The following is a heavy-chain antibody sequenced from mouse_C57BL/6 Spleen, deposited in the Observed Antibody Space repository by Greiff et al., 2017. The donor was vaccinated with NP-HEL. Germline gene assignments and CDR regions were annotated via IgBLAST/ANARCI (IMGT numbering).Heavy chain of an antibody. CDR3: ARENYYGSSWISY. D-gene: IGHD1-1*01. J-gene: IGHJ2*01. CDR2: IYPGDGDT. V-gene: IGHV1-82*01. Sequence: QVTLKESGPELVKPGASVKISCKASGYAFSSSWMNWVKQRPGKGLEWIGRIYPGDGDTNYNGKFKGKATLTADKSSSTAYMQLSSLTSEDSAVYFCARENYYGSSWISYWGQGTTLTVSS. CDR1: GYAFSSSW.